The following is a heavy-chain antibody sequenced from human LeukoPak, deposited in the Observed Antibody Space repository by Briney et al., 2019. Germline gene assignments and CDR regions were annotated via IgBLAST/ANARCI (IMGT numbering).Heavy chain of an antibody. V-gene: IGHV3-7*03. CDR3: ARVQVDTAMETLDY. Sequence: PGGSLRLSCAASGFTLSTYWMSSVRQAPGKRLEWVADIKQNGSEKYYVDSVKGRFTISRDNSKNTLYLQMNSLRAEDTAVYYCARVQVDTAMETLDYWGQGTLVTVSS. CDR1: GFTLSTYW. CDR2: IKQNGSEK. D-gene: IGHD5-18*01. J-gene: IGHJ4*02.